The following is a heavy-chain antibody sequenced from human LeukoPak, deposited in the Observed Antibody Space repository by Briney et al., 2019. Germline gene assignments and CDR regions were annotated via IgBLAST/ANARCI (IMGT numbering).Heavy chain of an antibody. CDR3: ARELSSSSRLLDS. CDR2: INPSVGST. CDR1: GYTFTSYY. V-gene: IGHV1-46*01. D-gene: IGHD6-6*01. J-gene: IGHJ4*02. Sequence: GASVKVSCKASGYTFTSYYMHWVRQAPGHGLEWMGIINPSVGSTSHAQKFQGRVTMTRDMSTSTVYMELSSLRSEDTAVYYCARELSSSSRLLDSWGQGTLVTVSS.